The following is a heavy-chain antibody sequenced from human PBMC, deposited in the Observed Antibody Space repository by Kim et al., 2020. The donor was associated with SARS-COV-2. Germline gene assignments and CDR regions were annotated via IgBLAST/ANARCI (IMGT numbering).Heavy chain of an antibody. CDR1: GGSFSGYY. V-gene: IGHV4-34*01. CDR3: ARRGRLQLVRWFAP. Sequence: SETLSLTCAVSGGSFSGYYWSWIRQSPGKGLEWIGEINHSGSTNYNPSLKNRISISVDTSTNQFSLKLSSVTAADTAVYYCARRGRLQLVRWFAPCRQ. D-gene: IGHD6-13*01. CDR2: INHSGST. J-gene: IGHJ5*02.